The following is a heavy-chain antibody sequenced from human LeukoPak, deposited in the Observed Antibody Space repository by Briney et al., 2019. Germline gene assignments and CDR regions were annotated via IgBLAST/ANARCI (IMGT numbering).Heavy chain of an antibody. V-gene: IGHV3-11*04. J-gene: IGHJ6*02. CDR1: GFTFSDYY. D-gene: IGHD1-26*01. CDR3: ARSTELSDPYFYNGMDV. CDR2: ISSSGSTI. Sequence: PGGSLRLSCAASGFTFSDYYMSWIRQAPGQGLEWVSYISSSGSTIYYADSVKGRFTISRDNANNSLYLQMNSLRADDTAIYYCARSTELSDPYFYNGMDVGGQGTTVTVSS.